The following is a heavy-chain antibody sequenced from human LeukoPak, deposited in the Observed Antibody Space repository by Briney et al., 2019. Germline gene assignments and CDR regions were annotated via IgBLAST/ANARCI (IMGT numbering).Heavy chain of an antibody. CDR3: ARGLRSIAAARFDY. Sequence: SETLSLTCAVYGGSFSGYYWSWIRQPPGKGLEWIGEINHSGSTNYNPSLKSRVTISVDTSKNQFPLKLSSVTAADTAVYYCARGLRSIAAARFDYWGQGTLVTVSS. J-gene: IGHJ4*02. V-gene: IGHV4-34*01. D-gene: IGHD6-6*01. CDR2: INHSGST. CDR1: GGSFSGYY.